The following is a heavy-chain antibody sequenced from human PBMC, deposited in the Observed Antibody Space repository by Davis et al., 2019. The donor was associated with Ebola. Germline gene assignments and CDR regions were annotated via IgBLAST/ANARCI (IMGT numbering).Heavy chain of an antibody. Sequence: GESLKISCAASGFTFGSYAMNWVRQAPGKGLEWVGRIKSKTDGGTIDYAAPVKGRFTISRDDSKNTLYLQMNSLKTEDTAVYYCTTGAVEMLDSWGQGTLVTVSS. V-gene: IGHV3-15*07. CDR2: IKSKTDGGTI. D-gene: IGHD5-24*01. J-gene: IGHJ4*02. CDR3: TTGAVEMLDS. CDR1: GFTFGSYA.